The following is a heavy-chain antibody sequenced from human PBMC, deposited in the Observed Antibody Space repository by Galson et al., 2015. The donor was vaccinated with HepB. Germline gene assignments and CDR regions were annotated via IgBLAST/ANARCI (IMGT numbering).Heavy chain of an antibody. CDR3: ARAAPDIGTSGKDY. CDR1: GYTFTTYH. D-gene: IGHD2-8*01. J-gene: IGHJ4*02. V-gene: IGHV1-46*01. CDR2: INPDGGAT. Sequence: SVKVSCKAFGYTFTTYHMHWVRQAPGQGLEWMGFINPDGGATSYALKFQGRLTMTRDTSTRTVYMQLSSRKSDDTAVYYCARAAPDIGTSGKDYWGQGTLVTVSS.